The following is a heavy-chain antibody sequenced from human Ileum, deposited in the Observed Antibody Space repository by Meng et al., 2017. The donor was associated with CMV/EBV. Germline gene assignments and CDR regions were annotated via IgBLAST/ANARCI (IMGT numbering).Heavy chain of an antibody. J-gene: IGHJ4*02. D-gene: IGHD5/OR15-5a*01. CDR2: IFYSGST. Sequence: GSLRLSCTVPGGAINRSTYFWCWIRQPPGKGLEWIGSIFYSGSTYYNPSLKSRVSISVDTSKNQFSLMLDSVTAADTAVYFCARRLVYEFDSWGQGSLVTVS. V-gene: IGHV4-39*01. CDR3: ARRLVYEFDS. CDR1: GGAINRSTYF.